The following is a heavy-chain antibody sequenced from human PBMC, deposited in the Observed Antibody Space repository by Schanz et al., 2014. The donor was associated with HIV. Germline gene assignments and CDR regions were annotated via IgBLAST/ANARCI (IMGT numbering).Heavy chain of an antibody. J-gene: IGHJ4*02. CDR2: INIDGSTT. CDR1: GFTFSSYW. V-gene: IGHV3-74*01. CDR3: ARGKNSFDY. Sequence: EVQLVESGGGLVQPGGSLRLSCAASGFTFSSYWMHWVRQAPGKGLVWVSRINIDGSTTDYADSVKGRFTISRDNSKNTLFLQMNSLRTEDTAVYYCARGKNSFDYWGQGALITVSS.